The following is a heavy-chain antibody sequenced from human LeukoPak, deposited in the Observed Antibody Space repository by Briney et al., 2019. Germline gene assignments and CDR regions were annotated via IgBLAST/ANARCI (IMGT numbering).Heavy chain of an antibody. D-gene: IGHD3-22*01. V-gene: IGHV3-23*01. CDR2: ISDGGVIT. J-gene: IGHJ4*02. CDR1: GFTFSSYA. CDR3: AKDLAAFLHFDSSGYYGENYFDS. Sequence: GGSLRLSCAASGFTFSSYAMSWVRQAPGKGLEWVSAISDGGVITYYADSVKGRFTVSRDNSKNMLYLQMNSLRAEDTAVYYCAKDLAAFLHFDSSGYYGENYFDSWGQGTLVTVSS.